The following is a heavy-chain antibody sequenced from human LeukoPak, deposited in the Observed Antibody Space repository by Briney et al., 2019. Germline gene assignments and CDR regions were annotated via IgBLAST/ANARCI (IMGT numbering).Heavy chain of an antibody. Sequence: GASVKVSCKASGYTFTSYDINWVRQATGQAREWMGWMNHNRGNTGYSQKFQGRVTMTRNTSISTAYMELSSLRSEDTAVYYCARGSPLHYDFWSGYYKDYYYYYGMDVWGQGTTVTVSS. CDR1: GYTFTSYD. V-gene: IGHV1-8*01. D-gene: IGHD3-3*01. CDR3: ARGSPLHYDFWSGYYKDYYYYYGMDV. CDR2: MNHNRGNT. J-gene: IGHJ6*02.